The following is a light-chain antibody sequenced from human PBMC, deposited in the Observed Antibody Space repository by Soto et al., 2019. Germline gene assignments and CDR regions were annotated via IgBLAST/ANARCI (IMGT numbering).Light chain of an antibody. CDR1: SSDVGGYNY. Sequence: QSALTQPPSASGSPGQSVTISCTGTSSDVGGYNYVAWYQQHPGKAPKLMIYEVSKRPSGVPDRCSGSKSGNTASLTVSGLQAEDAADYYCSSYAGITVVFGGGTKLTVL. V-gene: IGLV2-8*01. CDR2: EVS. CDR3: SSYAGITVV. J-gene: IGLJ2*01.